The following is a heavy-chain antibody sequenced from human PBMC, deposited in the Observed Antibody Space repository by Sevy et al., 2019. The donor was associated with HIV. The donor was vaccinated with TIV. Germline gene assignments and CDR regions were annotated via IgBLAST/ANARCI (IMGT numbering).Heavy chain of an antibody. CDR3: AKDMEDYDYVWGRTYDY. Sequence: GGSLRLSCVVSGFTFSNYYMSWVRQAPGKGLEWVSVISDSGGYTSYTDSVKGRFTISRDNSKNTLYLQMNSLRAEDTAVYYCAKDMEDYDYVWGRTYDYWGQGTLVTVSS. CDR2: ISDSGGYT. V-gene: IGHV3-23*01. J-gene: IGHJ4*02. CDR1: GFTFSNYY. D-gene: IGHD3-16*01.